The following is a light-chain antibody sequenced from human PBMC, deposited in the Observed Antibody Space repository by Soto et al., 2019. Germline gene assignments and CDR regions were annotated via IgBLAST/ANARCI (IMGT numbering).Light chain of an antibody. Sequence: DIQMTQSPSSLSASVGDRVTITCRASQSISSYLNWYQQKPGKAPKLLIYAASSLQSGVPSRFSGSGSGTDFTLTISSLQPDDFATYYCQQSYSSPPTFGQGTKLDIK. V-gene: IGKV1-39*01. CDR3: QQSYSSPPT. J-gene: IGKJ1*01. CDR1: QSISSY. CDR2: AAS.